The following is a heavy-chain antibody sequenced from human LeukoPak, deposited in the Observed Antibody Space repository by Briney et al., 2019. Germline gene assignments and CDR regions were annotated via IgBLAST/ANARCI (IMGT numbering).Heavy chain of an antibody. J-gene: IGHJ4*02. CDR3: ARGADWSTKGASFDY. V-gene: IGHV1-69*04. Sequence: SVKVSCKASGGTFSSYAISWVRQAPGQGLEWMGRIIPILGIANYAQKFQGRVTITADKSTSTAYMELSSLRSEDTAVYYCARGADWSTKGASFDYWGQGTLVTVSS. D-gene: IGHD3/OR15-3a*01. CDR2: IIPILGIA. CDR1: GGTFSSYA.